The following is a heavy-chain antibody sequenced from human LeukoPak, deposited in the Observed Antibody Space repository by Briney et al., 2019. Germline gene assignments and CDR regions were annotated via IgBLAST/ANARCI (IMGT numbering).Heavy chain of an antibody. CDR3: ATGYSGSYPIDY. CDR2: IIPIFGTA. Sequence: SVKVSCKASGGTFSSYAISWVRQAPGQGLEWMGGIIPIFGTANYAQKFQGRVTITTDESTSTAYMELSSLRSEDTAVYYCATGYSGSYPIDYWGQGTLVTVSS. J-gene: IGHJ4*02. D-gene: IGHD1-26*01. CDR1: GGTFSSYA. V-gene: IGHV1-69*05.